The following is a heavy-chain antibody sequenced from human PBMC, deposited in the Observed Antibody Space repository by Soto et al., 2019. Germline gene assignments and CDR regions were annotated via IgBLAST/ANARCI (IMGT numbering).Heavy chain of an antibody. Sequence: GGSLRLSCAASGFTFSSYWMSWVRQAPGKGLEWVANIKQDGSEKYYVDSVKGRFTISRENAKNSLYLQMNSLRAEDTAVYYCARVTTNWNRRPDAFDIWGQGTMVTVSS. CDR3: ARVTTNWNRRPDAFDI. V-gene: IGHV3-7*05. CDR1: GFTFSSYW. J-gene: IGHJ3*02. CDR2: IKQDGSEK. D-gene: IGHD1-20*01.